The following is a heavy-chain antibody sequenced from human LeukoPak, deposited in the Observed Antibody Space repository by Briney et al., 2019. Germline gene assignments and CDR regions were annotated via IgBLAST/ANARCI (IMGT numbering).Heavy chain of an antibody. CDR3: ARTGDYYDSSGYPRDFQH. J-gene: IGHJ1*01. Sequence: ASVKVSCKASGGTFSSYGISWVRQAPGQGLEWMGWISAYNGNTNYAQKLQGRVTMTTDTSTSTAYMELRSLRSDDTAVYYCARTGDYYDSSGYPRDFQHWGQGTLVTVSS. V-gene: IGHV1-18*01. CDR2: ISAYNGNT. CDR1: GGTFSSYG. D-gene: IGHD3-22*01.